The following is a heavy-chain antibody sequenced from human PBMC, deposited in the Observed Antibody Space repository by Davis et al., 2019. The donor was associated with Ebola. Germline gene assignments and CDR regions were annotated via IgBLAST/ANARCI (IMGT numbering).Heavy chain of an antibody. V-gene: IGHV4-31*11. Sequence: MPSETLSLTCAVSGGSISSSNYWSWIRQHPGKGLEWIGYIYYSGSTYYNPSLKSRVTISVDTSKNQFSLKLSSVTAADTAVYYCARDQPYYYGMDVWGKGTTVTVSS. J-gene: IGHJ6*04. CDR1: GGSISSSNY. CDR2: IYYSGST. CDR3: ARDQPYYYGMDV.